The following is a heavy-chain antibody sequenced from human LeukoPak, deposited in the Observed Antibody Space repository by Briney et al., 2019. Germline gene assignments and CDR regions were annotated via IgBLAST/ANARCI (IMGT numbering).Heavy chain of an antibody. CDR3: VRGAYSSGWLNFDY. J-gene: IGHJ4*02. V-gene: IGHV3-30*04. CDR2: IPYDGSNK. D-gene: IGHD6-13*01. Sequence: PGRSLRLSCAASGFTFSSYAMHWVRQAPGKGLEWVALIPYDGSNKYYADSVKGRFTVSRDNSKNTLYLQMNSLRAEDTAVYYCVRGAYSSGWLNFDYWGQGTLVTVSS. CDR1: GFTFSSYA.